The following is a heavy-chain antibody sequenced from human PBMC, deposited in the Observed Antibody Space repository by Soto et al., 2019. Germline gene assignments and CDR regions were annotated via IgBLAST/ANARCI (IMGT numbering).Heavy chain of an antibody. J-gene: IGHJ6*02. CDR2: MNPNSGNT. Sequence: QVQLVQSGAEVKKPGASVKVSCKASGYTFTSYDINWVRQATGQGLEWMGWMNPNSGNTGYAQKFQGRVTMTRNTSISTAYMELSSLRSEDTAVYYGARVPTGTYPLLHYDYGMDVWGQGTTVTVSS. CDR3: ARVPTGTYPLLHYDYGMDV. D-gene: IGHD4-17*01. V-gene: IGHV1-8*01. CDR1: GYTFTSYD.